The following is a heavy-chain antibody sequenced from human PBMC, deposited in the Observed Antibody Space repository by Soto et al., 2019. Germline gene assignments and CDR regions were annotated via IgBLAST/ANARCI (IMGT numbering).Heavy chain of an antibody. V-gene: IGHV3-53*01. CDR3: ARGGGSYSNWFDP. D-gene: IGHD1-26*01. CDR2: IYSGGNT. J-gene: IGHJ5*02. Sequence: LRLSCAASGFTVTYSFMSWVRQAPGKGLEWVSIIYSGGNTYYADSVKGRFTISRDNSKNTLYLQMNSLRAEDTAVYYCARGGGSYSNWFDPWGQGSLVTVSS. CDR1: GFTVTYSF.